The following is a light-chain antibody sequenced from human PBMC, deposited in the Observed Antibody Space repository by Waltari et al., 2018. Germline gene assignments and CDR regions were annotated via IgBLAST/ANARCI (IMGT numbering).Light chain of an antibody. V-gene: IGKV3-20*01. CDR1: QTLSSTY. CDR2: ETS. J-gene: IGKJ3*01. CDR3: HQYGNSAPFT. Sequence: EIVLTQSPGTLSLSPGERATLSCRASQTLSSTYLAWYQQKPGQATRLLIYETSTRATGIPDRFSGSGSGTDFTLTISRLEPEDLAVYYCHQYGNSAPFTFGPGTKVDIK.